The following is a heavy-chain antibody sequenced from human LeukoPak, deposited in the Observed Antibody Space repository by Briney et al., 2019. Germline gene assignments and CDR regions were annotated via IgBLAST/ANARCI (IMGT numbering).Heavy chain of an antibody. V-gene: IGHV1-24*01. CDR3: ATEGYYYDKAGMDV. J-gene: IGHJ6*02. D-gene: IGHD3-22*01. Sequence: ASVKVSCKVSGYTLTELSMHWVRQAPGKGLEWMGGFDPEDGETIYAQKFQGRVTMTEDTSTDTAYMELSSLRSEDTAVYYCATEGYYYDKAGMDVWGQGTTVTVSS. CDR2: FDPEDGET. CDR1: GYTLTELS.